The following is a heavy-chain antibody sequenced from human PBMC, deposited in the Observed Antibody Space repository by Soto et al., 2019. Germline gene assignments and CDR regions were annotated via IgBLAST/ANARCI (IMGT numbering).Heavy chain of an antibody. CDR2: IIPILGIA. CDR3: ASGKYRSSWCLVDDS. V-gene: IGHV1-69*02. Sequence: QVQLVQSGAEVKKPGSSVKVSCKASGGTFSSYTISWVRQAPGQGLEWMGRIIPILGIANYAQKFQGRVTHTADKSTSTAYMELSSLRSEDTAVYYCASGKYRSSWCLVDDSWGQGTLVTVSS. D-gene: IGHD6-13*01. CDR1: GGTFSSYT. J-gene: IGHJ4*02.